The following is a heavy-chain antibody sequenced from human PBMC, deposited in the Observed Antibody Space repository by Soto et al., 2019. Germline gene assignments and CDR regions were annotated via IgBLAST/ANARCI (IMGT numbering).Heavy chain of an antibody. Sequence: ASVKVSCKASGYTFTSYGISWVRQAPGQGLEWMGWISAYNGNTNYAQKLQGRVTMTTDTSTSTAYMELRSLRSDDTAVYYCARDRRVMITFGGVIARSYFDYWGQGTLVTVSS. D-gene: IGHD3-16*02. CDR2: ISAYNGNT. V-gene: IGHV1-18*01. J-gene: IGHJ4*02. CDR3: ARDRRVMITFGGVIARSYFDY. CDR1: GYTFTSYG.